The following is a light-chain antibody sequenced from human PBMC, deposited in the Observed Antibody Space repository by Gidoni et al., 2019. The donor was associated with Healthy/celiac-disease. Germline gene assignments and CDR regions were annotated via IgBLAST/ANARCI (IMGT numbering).Light chain of an antibody. V-gene: IGLV1-44*01. CDR3: AAWDDSLNGVV. J-gene: IGLJ2*01. CDR2: SNN. Sequence: QSVLTHTPSASGTPGPRVTISCSGSSSNIGSNTVNWYQQLPGTAPKLLIYSNNQRPSGVPDRFSGSKSGTSASLAISGLQSEDEADYYCAAWDDSLNGVVFGGGTKLTVL. CDR1: SSNIGSNT.